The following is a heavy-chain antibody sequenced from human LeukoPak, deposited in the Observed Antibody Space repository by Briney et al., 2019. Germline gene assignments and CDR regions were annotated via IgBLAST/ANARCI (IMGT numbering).Heavy chain of an antibody. CDR2: INHSGST. V-gene: IGHV4-34*01. Sequence: PSETLSLTCAVYGGSFSGYYWSWIRQPPGKGLEWIGEINHSGSTNYNPSLKSRVTISVDTSKNQFSLTLNPVTAPDTAVYYCARGFRRPHQSRDRTPQPYYMDVWGKGTTVTVSS. CDR3: ARGFRRPHQSRDRTPQPYYMDV. CDR1: GGSFSGYY. D-gene: IGHD1-14*01. J-gene: IGHJ6*03.